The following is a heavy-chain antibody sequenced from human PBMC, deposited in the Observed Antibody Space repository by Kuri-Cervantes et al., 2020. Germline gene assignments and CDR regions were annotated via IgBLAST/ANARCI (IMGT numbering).Heavy chain of an antibody. V-gene: IGHV3-48*01. J-gene: IGHJ4*02. CDR2: ISSSSETI. CDR3: AKGILAAAGAPFDY. Sequence: GGSLRLSCAASEFTFSSYKMSWVRQGPGKGLEWVSYISSSSETIYYADSVKGRFIISRDNAKNSLYLQMNSLRAEDTALYYCAKGILAAAGAPFDYWGQGTLVTVSS. D-gene: IGHD6-13*01. CDR1: EFTFSSYK.